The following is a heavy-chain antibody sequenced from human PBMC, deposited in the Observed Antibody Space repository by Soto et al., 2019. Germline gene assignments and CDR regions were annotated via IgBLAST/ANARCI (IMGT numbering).Heavy chain of an antibody. V-gene: IGHV4-4*02. CDR3: ARGPTIVGNTTPLDS. CDR1: GGSITNSNW. CDR2: IYPAGSP. Sequence: QVQLQESGPRLVKPSGTLSLTCTVSGGSITNSNWLSCVRRPPATGLEWLGAIYPAGSPKYNPSLERRVTMSVDTSNNPFALTLTSVTAADTAVYLGARGPTIVGNTTPLDSWGQGTLVTV. J-gene: IGHJ4*02. D-gene: IGHD1-26*01.